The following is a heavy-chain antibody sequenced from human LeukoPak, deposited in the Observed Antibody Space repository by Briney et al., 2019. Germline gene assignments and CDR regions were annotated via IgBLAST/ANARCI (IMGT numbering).Heavy chain of an antibody. D-gene: IGHD3-3*01. CDR1: GGSISSYY. J-gene: IGHJ4*02. CDR3: ARGFWSGYPSGRFDY. CDR2: IYYSGST. V-gene: IGHV4-59*01. Sequence: PSETLSLTSTVSGGSISSYYWSWIRQPPGKGLEWIGYIYYSGSTNYNPSLKSRVTISVDTSKNQFSLKLSSVTAADTAVYYCARGFWSGYPSGRFDYWGQGTLVTVSS.